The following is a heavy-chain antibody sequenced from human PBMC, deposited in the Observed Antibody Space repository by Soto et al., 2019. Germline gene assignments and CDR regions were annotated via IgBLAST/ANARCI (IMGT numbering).Heavy chain of an antibody. J-gene: IGHJ5*01. CDR1: GGVFRNYA. Sequence: QVQLVQSGAEVKKPGSSVKVSCKASGGVFRNYAINWVRQAPGQGLEWMGGIIPVFGTADYAQKFQGRVTITADESTTTAYVELTSLKTEDTAVYYCARDRWGSYSFDSWGQGTLVTVAS. D-gene: IGHD1-26*01. CDR2: IIPVFGTA. CDR3: ARDRWGSYSFDS. V-gene: IGHV1-69*01.